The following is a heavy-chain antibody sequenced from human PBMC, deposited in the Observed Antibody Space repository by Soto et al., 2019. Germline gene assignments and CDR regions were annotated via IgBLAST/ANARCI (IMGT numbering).Heavy chain of an antibody. Sequence: SDTLSLTCTVSGGSISSGDYYWSWIRQPPGKGLEWIGYIYYSGSTYYNPSLKSRVTISVDTSKNQFSLKLSSVTAADTAVYYCARTIITGTYYFDYWGQGTLVTVSS. CDR1: GGSISSGDYY. CDR3: ARTIITGTYYFDY. V-gene: IGHV4-30-4*02. CDR2: IYYSGST. D-gene: IGHD1-7*01. J-gene: IGHJ4*02.